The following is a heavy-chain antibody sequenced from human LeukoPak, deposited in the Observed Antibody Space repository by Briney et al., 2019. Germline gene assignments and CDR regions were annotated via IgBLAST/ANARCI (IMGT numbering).Heavy chain of an antibody. CDR2: ISYDGSNK. CDR1: GFTFSSYA. D-gene: IGHD5-18*01. Sequence: GGSLRLSCAASGFTFSSYAMHWVRQAPGKGLEWVAVISYDGSNKYYADSVKGRFTISRDNSKNTLYLQMNSLRAEDTAVYYCAREKRPGYSYGSIPSYLYWGQGTLVTVSS. V-gene: IGHV3-30-3*01. J-gene: IGHJ4*02. CDR3: AREKRPGYSYGSIPSYLY.